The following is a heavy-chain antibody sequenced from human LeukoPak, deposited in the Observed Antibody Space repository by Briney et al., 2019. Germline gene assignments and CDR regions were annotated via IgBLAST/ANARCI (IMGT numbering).Heavy chain of an antibody. D-gene: IGHD6-13*01. CDR2: IYYGGST. J-gene: IGHJ5*02. V-gene: IGHV4-39*01. Sequence: SETLSFTCTVSGGSISRSSCYWGWIRQPPGKGLEWIGSIYYGGSTYYNPSLKSRVTISVDTSKNQFSLRLSSVTAADSAVYYCARHVMAAAGPIRSWGQGTLVTVSS. CDR3: ARHVMAAAGPIRS. CDR1: GGSISRSSCY.